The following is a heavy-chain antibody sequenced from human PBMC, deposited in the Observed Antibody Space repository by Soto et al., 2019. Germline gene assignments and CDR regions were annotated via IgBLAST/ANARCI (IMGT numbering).Heavy chain of an antibody. J-gene: IGHJ4*02. Sequence: SETLSLTCTVSRGSISSYNWNWVRQPPGKGLEWIGFINYSGSTHYNPSLKSRVTISLDTSKNQFSLKLNSVTAADTAVYYCARENYYALDYWGSGTLVTVSS. CDR1: RGSISSYN. CDR3: ARENYYALDY. D-gene: IGHD3-10*01. CDR2: INYSGST. V-gene: IGHV4-59*01.